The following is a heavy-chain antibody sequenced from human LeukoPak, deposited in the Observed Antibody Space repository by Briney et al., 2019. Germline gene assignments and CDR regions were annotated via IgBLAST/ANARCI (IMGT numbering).Heavy chain of an antibody. Sequence: GGSLRLSCAASGFTFSSYWMHWVRQAPGKGLVWVSHINNGGSTPNYADSVKGRFTVSRDNAKNTLSLQMNSLRAEDTAVYYCARDTQYGLDVWGQGTTVAVSS. V-gene: IGHV3-74*01. CDR2: INNGGSTP. J-gene: IGHJ6*02. CDR1: GFTFSSYW. CDR3: ARDTQYGLDV.